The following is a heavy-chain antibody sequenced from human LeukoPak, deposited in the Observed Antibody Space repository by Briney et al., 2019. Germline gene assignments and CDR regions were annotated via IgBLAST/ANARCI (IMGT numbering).Heavy chain of an antibody. CDR1: GXXFXSXX. J-gene: IGHJ4*02. D-gene: IGHD3-10*01. CDR2: INASGGST. V-gene: IGHV1-46*01. Sequence: ASVXXSCKASGXXFXSXXXXXVXHXPGKXXXXXGIINASGGSTSYAQKFQGRVTMTRDTSTSTVYMELSSLRSEDTAVYYCARARRGPAYYFDYCGQGTLVTVSS. CDR3: ARARRGPAYYFDY.